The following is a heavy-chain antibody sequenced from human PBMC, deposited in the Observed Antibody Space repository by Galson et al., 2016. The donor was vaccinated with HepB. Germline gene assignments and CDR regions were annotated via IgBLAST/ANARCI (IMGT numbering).Heavy chain of an antibody. CDR3: ARVGYNNYELFQDYYHYYGLDV. CDR1: GGSISSYS. Sequence: SETLSLTCTVSGGSISSYSWSWFRQPAGKGLEWIGRIYASGSTNYNPSLKSRVTMSVDASKNQFSLKLSSVTAADTAVYYCARVGYNNYELFQDYYHYYGLDVWGKGTTVTVSS. D-gene: IGHD3-10*01. J-gene: IGHJ6*04. CDR2: IYASGST. V-gene: IGHV4-4*07.